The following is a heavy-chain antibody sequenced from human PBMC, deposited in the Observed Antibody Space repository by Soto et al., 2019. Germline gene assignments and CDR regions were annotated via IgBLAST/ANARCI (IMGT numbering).Heavy chain of an antibody. Sequence: GGSLRLSCAASGFTVSSNYMSWVRQAPGKGLEWVSVIYSGGSTYYADSVKGRFTISRDNSKNTLYLQMNSLRAEDTAVYYCARASSSPPRDLDYWGQGTLVTVSS. J-gene: IGHJ4*02. CDR1: GFTVSSNY. V-gene: IGHV3-53*01. CDR2: IYSGGST. D-gene: IGHD3-16*01. CDR3: ARASSSPPRDLDY.